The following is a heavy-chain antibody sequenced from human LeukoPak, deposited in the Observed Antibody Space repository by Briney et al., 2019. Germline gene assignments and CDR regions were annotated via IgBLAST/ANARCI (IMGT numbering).Heavy chain of an antibody. J-gene: IGHJ4*02. CDR2: ISSSSSNI. CDR1: GFPLSSYS. D-gene: IGHD1-1*01. Sequence: GGSLRLSCTGTGFPLSSYSINWVRQAPGKGLEWISYISSSSSNIYYLDSVQGRLTVSRDNERNSLFLQIDGPRAEDTAVYYCVRVKGTYFDYWGQGSLVTVSS. V-gene: IGHV3-48*01. CDR3: VRVKGTYFDY.